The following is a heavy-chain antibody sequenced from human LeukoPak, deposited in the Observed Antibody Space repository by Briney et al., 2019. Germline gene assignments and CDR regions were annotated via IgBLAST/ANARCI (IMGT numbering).Heavy chain of an antibody. CDR2: VSAVNGDA. D-gene: IGHD2-15*01. CDR1: GYNFVNYG. J-gene: IGHJ4*02. V-gene: IGHV1-18*01. CDR3: ARDYKSSCSGATCLYFDY. Sequence: ASVKVSCKTSGYNFVNYGVSWVRQAPGQGLEWMRWVSAVNGDANSAHKFRGRLSMTMDTSTSTAYMELRSLRSDDTALYFCARDYKSSCSGATCLYFDYWGRGTLVTVSS.